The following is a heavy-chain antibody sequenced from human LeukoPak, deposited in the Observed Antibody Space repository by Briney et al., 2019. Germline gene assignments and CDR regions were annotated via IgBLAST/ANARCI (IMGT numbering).Heavy chain of an antibody. V-gene: IGHV3-11*06. D-gene: IGHD6-13*01. CDR3: ARGSLSSSWPFDY. J-gene: IGHJ4*02. CDR2: TSSSSTYT. CDR1: GFTFSDYY. Sequence: GGSLRLSCAASGFTFSDYYMSWIRQAPGKGLEWVSYTSSSSTYTKFADSVKGRFTISRDNAKNSLYLQMNSLRAEDTAVYYCARGSLSSSWPFDYWGQGTLVTVSS.